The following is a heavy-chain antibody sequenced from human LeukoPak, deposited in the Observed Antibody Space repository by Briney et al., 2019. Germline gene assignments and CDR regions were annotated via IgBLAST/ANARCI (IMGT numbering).Heavy chain of an antibody. CDR3: VRGDRYFFDY. Sequence: PGGSLRLSCAASGFRFSSCEMNWVRQAPGRGLEWASYIGNTGRTIYYVDSVKGRFTVSRDNAKNSLYLQMNSLRAEDTAIYYCVRGDRYFFDYWGQGTLVTVSS. CDR1: GFRFSSCE. V-gene: IGHV3-48*03. J-gene: IGHJ4*02. D-gene: IGHD1-14*01. CDR2: IGNTGRTI.